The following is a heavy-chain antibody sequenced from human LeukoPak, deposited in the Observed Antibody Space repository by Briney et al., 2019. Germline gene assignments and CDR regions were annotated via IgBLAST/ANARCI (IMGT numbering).Heavy chain of an antibody. Sequence: AGGSLRLSCAASGFTFSSYWMSWVRQAPGKGLEWVANIKQDGSEKYYVDSVKGRFTISRDNAKNSLYLQMNSLRAEDTAVYYCASSGFIAAAGYFDYWGQGTLVTVSS. CDR3: ASSGFIAAAGYFDY. CDR1: GFTFSSYW. CDR2: IKQDGSEK. D-gene: IGHD6-13*01. V-gene: IGHV3-7*01. J-gene: IGHJ4*02.